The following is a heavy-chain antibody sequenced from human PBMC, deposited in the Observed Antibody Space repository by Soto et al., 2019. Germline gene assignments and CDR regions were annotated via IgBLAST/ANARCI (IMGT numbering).Heavy chain of an antibody. D-gene: IGHD6-19*01. Sequence: QLQLQESGSGLVKPSQTLSLTCAVSGGSISSGGYSWSWIRQAPGKGLEWIGYIYHSGSTYYNPSLRSRVTIAVDRSKNQFSQKLSSVTAEATAVYYGASAGGLGAVAADYWGQGTLVTVSS. CDR1: GGSISSGGYS. CDR3: ASAGGLGAVAADY. J-gene: IGHJ4*02. CDR2: IYHSGST. V-gene: IGHV4-30-2*01.